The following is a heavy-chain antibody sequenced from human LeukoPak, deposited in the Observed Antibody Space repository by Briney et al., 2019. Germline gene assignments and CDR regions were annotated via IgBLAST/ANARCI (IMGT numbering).Heavy chain of an antibody. Sequence: QAGGSLRLSCAASGFTFSSYEMNWVRQAPGKGLEWVSAISGSGGSTYYADSVKGRFTISRDKSKNTLYLQMNSLRAEDTAVYYCAKWGHSGYDLYYMDVWGKGTTVTISS. CDR3: AKWGHSGYDLYYMDV. D-gene: IGHD5-12*01. V-gene: IGHV3-23*01. CDR2: ISGSGGST. J-gene: IGHJ6*03. CDR1: GFTFSSYE.